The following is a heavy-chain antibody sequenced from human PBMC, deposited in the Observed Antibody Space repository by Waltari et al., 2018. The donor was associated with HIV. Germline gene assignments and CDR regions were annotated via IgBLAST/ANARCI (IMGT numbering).Heavy chain of an antibody. CDR3: ARSITIFGVVTKASDAFDI. D-gene: IGHD3-3*01. J-gene: IGHJ3*02. CDR2: IDWDDDK. CDR1: GFSLTTSGMR. Sequence: QVTLKESGPALVKPTQTLTLTCTFSGFSLTTSGMRVSWIRQPPGKALEWLARIDWDDDKFSSTSLKTRLTISKDTSKNQVVLTMTNMDPVDTATYYCARSITIFGVVTKASDAFDIWGQGTMVTVSS. V-gene: IGHV2-70*04.